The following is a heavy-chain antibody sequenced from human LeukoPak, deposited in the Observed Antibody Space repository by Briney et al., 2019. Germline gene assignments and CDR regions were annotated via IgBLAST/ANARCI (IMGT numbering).Heavy chain of an antibody. V-gene: IGHV3-30*03. J-gene: IGHJ4*02. D-gene: IGHD6-13*01. CDR3: ARDHPALAAAGTGFDY. Sequence: GGSLRLSCAASGFTFSSYGMHWVRQAPGKGLEWVAVISYDGSNKYYADSVKGRFTISRDNAKNSLYLQMNSLRAEDTAVYYCARDHPALAAAGTGFDYWGQGTLVTVSS. CDR2: ISYDGSNK. CDR1: GFTFSSYG.